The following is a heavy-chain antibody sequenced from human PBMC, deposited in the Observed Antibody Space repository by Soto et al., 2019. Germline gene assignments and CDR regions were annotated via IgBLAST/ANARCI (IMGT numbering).Heavy chain of an antibody. V-gene: IGHV1-2*02. J-gene: IGHJ6*02. CDR2: INPNSGGT. Sequence: EASVKVSCKAFGYTFSGYFMHWVRQAPGQGLEWMGWINPNSGGTNLAQKFQGRVTMTRDTSISTAYMELSRLRSDDTAVYYCARADCSSASCHTDYYYGMDAWG. CDR3: ARADCSSASCHTDYYYGMDA. D-gene: IGHD2-2*02. CDR1: GYTFSGYF.